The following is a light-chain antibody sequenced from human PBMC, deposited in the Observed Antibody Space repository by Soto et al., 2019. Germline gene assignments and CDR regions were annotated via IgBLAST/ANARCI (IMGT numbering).Light chain of an antibody. V-gene: IGKV1-33*01. CDR2: DAS. Sequence: IQMTQSPSSLSASVGDRVTITCQASQDIRHYLNWYQHKPGEAPKLLIYDASNLETGVPSRFSGGGSGTHFTLTISTLQPEDFSTYSCQQYDNLPLTFGGGTKV. J-gene: IGKJ4*01. CDR1: QDIRHY. CDR3: QQYDNLPLT.